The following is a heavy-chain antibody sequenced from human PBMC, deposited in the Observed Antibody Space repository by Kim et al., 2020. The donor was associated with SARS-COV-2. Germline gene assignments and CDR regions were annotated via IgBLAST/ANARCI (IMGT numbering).Heavy chain of an antibody. CDR2: INHSGST. Sequence: SETLSLTCAVYGGSFSGYYWSWIRQPPGKGLEWIGKINHSGSTNYNPSLKSRVTISVDTSKNQFSLKLSSVTAADTAVYYCARGKQQLAHYYYYYGMDVWGQGTTVTVSS. D-gene: IGHD6-13*01. CDR1: GGSFSGYY. V-gene: IGHV4-34*01. CDR3: ARGKQQLAHYYYYYGMDV. J-gene: IGHJ6*02.